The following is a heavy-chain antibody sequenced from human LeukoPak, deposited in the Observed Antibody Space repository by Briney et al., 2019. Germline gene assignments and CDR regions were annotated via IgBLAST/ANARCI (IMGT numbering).Heavy chain of an antibody. Sequence: PSETLSLTCAVYGGSFSGYYWSWIRQPPGKGLEWIGEINHSGSTNYNPSPKSRVTISVDTSKNQFSLKLSSVTAADTAVYYRARGHPRRNWFDPWGQGTLVTVSS. CDR3: ARGHPRRNWFDP. V-gene: IGHV4-34*01. J-gene: IGHJ5*02. CDR2: INHSGST. CDR1: GGSFSGYY.